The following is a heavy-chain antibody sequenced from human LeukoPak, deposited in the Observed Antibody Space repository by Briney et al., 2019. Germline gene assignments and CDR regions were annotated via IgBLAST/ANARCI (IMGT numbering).Heavy chain of an antibody. CDR3: ANKPSWIQQNTGDAFDI. CDR1: GDSVSSNSAA. D-gene: IGHD5-18*01. V-gene: IGHV6-1*01. CDR2: TYYRSKWYN. J-gene: IGHJ3*02. Sequence: SQTLSLTCAISGDSVSSNSAAWNWIRQSPSRGLEWLGRTYYRSKWYNDYAVSVKSRITINPDTSKNQFSLKLSSVTAADTAVYYCANKPSWIQQNTGDAFDIWGQGTMVTVSS.